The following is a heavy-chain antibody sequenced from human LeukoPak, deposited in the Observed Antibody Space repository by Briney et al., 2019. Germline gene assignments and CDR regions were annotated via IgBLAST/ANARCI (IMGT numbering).Heavy chain of an antibody. Sequence: GESLKISRKGSGHSFTSYWIGWVRQMPGKGLEWMGIIYPGDSDTRYSPSFQGQVTISADKSISTAYLQWSSLKASDTAMYYCASTTDYPYNWNYYYWGQGTLVTVSS. J-gene: IGHJ4*02. CDR3: ASTTDYPYNWNYYY. CDR2: IYPGDSDT. D-gene: IGHD1-7*01. CDR1: GHSFTSYW. V-gene: IGHV5-51*01.